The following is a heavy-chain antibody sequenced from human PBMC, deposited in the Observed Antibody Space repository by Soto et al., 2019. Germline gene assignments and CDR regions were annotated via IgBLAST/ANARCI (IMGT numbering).Heavy chain of an antibody. D-gene: IGHD5-12*01. V-gene: IGHV4-39*01. CDR3: ARFSGYDTNFDY. Sequence: ASETLSLTCTVSGGSISSSSYYWGWIRQPPGKGLEWIGSIYYSGSTYYNPSLKSRVTISVDTSKNQFSLKLSSVAAADTAVYYCARFSGYDTNFDYWGQGTLVTVSS. CDR1: GGSISSSSYY. J-gene: IGHJ4*02. CDR2: IYYSGST.